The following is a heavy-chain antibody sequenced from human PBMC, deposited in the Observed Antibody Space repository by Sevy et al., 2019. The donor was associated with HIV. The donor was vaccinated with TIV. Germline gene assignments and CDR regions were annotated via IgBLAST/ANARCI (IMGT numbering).Heavy chain of an antibody. V-gene: IGHV3-33*01. J-gene: IGHJ5*01. CDR3: ARDSARVIVPTAGFDS. CDR1: GFTFRSFS. D-gene: IGHD1-1*01. Sequence: GWSLRLSCSASGFTFRSFSMHWVRQAPGKGLEWVAAIWYDGRTKQYADSVKGRFTISRDNSKNMLSLEMNSLRAEDTGLYFCARDSARVIVPTAGFDSWGQGTVVTVSS. CDR2: IWYDGRTK.